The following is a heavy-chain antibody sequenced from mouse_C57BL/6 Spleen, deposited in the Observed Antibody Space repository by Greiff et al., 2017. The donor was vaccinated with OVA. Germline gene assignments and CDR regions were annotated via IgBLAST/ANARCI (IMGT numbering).Heavy chain of an antibody. D-gene: IGHD4-1*01. V-gene: IGHV1-80*01. CDR3: VRETGTGYFDY. Sequence: VQLQQSGAELVKPGASVKISCKASGYAFSSYWMNWVKQRPGKGLEWIGQIYPGDGATNYNGKFKGKATLTADKSSSTAYMQLSSLTSEDSAVYFCVRETGTGYFDYWGQGTTLTVSS. CDR2: IYPGDGAT. CDR1: GYAFSSYW. J-gene: IGHJ2*01.